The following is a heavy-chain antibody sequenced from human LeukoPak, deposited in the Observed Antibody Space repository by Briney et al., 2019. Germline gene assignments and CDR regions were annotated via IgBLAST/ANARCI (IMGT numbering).Heavy chain of an antibody. Sequence: SETLSLTCTVSGGSISSYYWSWIRQPPGKGLEWIGYIHYSGTTNYNPSLKSRVTISVDTSKNQFSLKLSSVTAADTAVYYCARAYYGGNPDYWGQGTLVTVSS. CDR1: GGSISSYY. CDR3: ARAYYGGNPDY. J-gene: IGHJ4*02. D-gene: IGHD4-23*01. V-gene: IGHV4-59*01. CDR2: IHYSGTT.